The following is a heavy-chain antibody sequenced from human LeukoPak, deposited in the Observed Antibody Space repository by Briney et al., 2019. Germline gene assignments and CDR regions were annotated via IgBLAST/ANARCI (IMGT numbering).Heavy chain of an antibody. D-gene: IGHD6-13*01. J-gene: IGHJ3*02. CDR2: INSDGSST. Sequence: GGSLRLSCAASGFTFSSYGMHWVRQAPGKGLVWVSRINSDGSSTSYADSVKGRFTISRDNAKNTLYLQMNSLRAEDTAVYYCARMEAEASDAFDIWGQGTMVTVSS. CDR3: ARMEAEASDAFDI. CDR1: GFTFSSYG. V-gene: IGHV3-74*01.